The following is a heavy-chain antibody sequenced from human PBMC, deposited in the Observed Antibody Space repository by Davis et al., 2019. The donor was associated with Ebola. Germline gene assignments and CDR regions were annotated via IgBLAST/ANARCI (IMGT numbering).Heavy chain of an antibody. CDR3: ARHYAGVAPFDY. D-gene: IGHD2-2*01. CDR1: GGSISSSSYY. J-gene: IGHJ4*02. V-gene: IGHV4-39*01. CDR2: IYYSGST. Sequence: SETLSLTCTVSGGSISSSSYYWGWIRQPPGKGLEWIGSIYYSGSTYYNPSLKSRVTISVDTSKDQFSLKLSSVTAADTAVYYCARHYAGVAPFDYWDQGTLVTVSS.